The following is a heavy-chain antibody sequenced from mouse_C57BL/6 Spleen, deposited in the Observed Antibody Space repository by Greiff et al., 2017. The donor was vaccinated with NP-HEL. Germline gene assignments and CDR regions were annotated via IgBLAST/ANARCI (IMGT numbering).Heavy chain of an antibody. CDR1: GYSITSGYY. V-gene: IGHV3-6*01. D-gene: IGHD4-1*01. J-gene: IGHJ2*01. CDR3: ARLTGTSDFDY. CDR2: ISYDGSN. Sequence: VQLQQSGPGLVKPSQSLSLTCSVTGYSITSGYYWNWIRQFPGNKLEWMGYISYDGSNNYNPSLKNRISITRDTSKNQFFLKLNSVTTEDTATYYCARLTGTSDFDYWGQGTTLTFSS.